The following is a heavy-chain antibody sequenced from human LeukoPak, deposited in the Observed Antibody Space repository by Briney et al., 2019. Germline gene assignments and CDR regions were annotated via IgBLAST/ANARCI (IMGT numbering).Heavy chain of an antibody. CDR2: IWYDGSKK. J-gene: IGHJ4*02. CDR3: ARDGTIYGILPHLDY. CDR1: GFTFSSYG. V-gene: IGHV3-33*08. Sequence: GGSLRLSCGASGFTFSSYGLHWVRQAPGKGLEGVALIWYDGSKKYYADSVKGRFTISRDNSKNTLYLQMDSLRAEDTAVYYCARDGTIYGILPHLDYWGQGTLVTVAP. D-gene: IGHD3-3*01.